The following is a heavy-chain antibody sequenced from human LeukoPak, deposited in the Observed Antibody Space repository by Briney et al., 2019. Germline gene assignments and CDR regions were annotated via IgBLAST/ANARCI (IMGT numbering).Heavy chain of an antibody. V-gene: IGHV3-64*01. J-gene: IGHJ6*02. D-gene: IGHD6-13*01. CDR3: ARDQLVLSYYYGMDV. CDR2: ISSNGGIT. CDR1: GFTFSSYA. Sequence: GGFLRLSCAASGFTFSSYAMHWVRQAPGKGLEYVSAISSNGGITYYANSVEGSFTISRDNSKNTLYLQMGSLRAEDMAVYYCARDQLVLSYYYGMDVWGQGTTVTVSS.